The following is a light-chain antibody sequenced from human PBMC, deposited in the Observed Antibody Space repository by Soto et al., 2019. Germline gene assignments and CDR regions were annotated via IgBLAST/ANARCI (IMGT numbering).Light chain of an antibody. Sequence: DIQMTQSPSSLSAPVGDRVTITCRASQSIVTYLNWYLQKPGKAPKLLIYAASNLQSGVPSRFSGSGSGTDFTLTISSLQPEDFATYFCQQSYSTPPWTFGQGTKVEIK. CDR1: QSIVTY. V-gene: IGKV1-39*01. CDR2: AAS. J-gene: IGKJ1*01. CDR3: QQSYSTPPWT.